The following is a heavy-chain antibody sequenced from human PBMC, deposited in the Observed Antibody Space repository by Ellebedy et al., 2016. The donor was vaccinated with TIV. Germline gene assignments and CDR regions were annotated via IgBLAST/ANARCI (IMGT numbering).Heavy chain of an antibody. CDR2: SRKKAVGYTT. D-gene: IGHD4-11*01. J-gene: IGHJ3*02. CDR1: GFTFINYG. V-gene: IGHV3-72*01. Sequence: GESLKISCAASGFTFINYGMSWVRQAPGKGLEWVGRSRKKAVGYTTEYAASVKGRFTISRDDSQNSIHLQMNSLKIEDTAVYYCGRRGLQEAFDIWGQGTMVTVSS. CDR3: GRRGLQEAFDI.